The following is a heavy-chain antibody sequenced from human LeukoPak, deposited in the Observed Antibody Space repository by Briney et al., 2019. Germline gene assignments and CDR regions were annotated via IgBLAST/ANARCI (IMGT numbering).Heavy chain of an antibody. CDR2: INPSGGST. D-gene: IGHD1-26*01. V-gene: IGHV1-46*01. Sequence: ASVKVSCKASGYTFTSYYMHRVRQAPGQGHEWMGIINPSGGSTSYAQKFQGRITMTRDTSTSTVYMELSSLRSEDTAVYYCARAGSAFDIWGQGTMVTVSS. CDR3: ARAGSAFDI. CDR1: GYTFTSYY. J-gene: IGHJ3*02.